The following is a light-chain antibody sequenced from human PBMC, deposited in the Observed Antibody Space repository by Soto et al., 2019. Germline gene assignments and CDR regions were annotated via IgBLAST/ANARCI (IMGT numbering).Light chain of an antibody. V-gene: IGLV3-21*04. Sequence: SYELTQPPSVSVAPGKTARITCGGNNIGSKSVHWYQQKPGQAPVLVIYYDSDRTSGIPERFSGSNSGNTATLTISRVEDGDEADYYCQVWDSSSDRYVFGTGTQVTVL. CDR2: YDS. CDR1: NIGSKS. J-gene: IGLJ1*01. CDR3: QVWDSSSDRYV.